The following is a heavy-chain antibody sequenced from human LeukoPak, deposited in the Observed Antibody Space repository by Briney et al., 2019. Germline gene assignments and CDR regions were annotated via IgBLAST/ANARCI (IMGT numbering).Heavy chain of an antibody. V-gene: IGHV3-23*01. CDR3: AKSSYYDSSGYCREYYFDY. Sequence: GGSLRLSCAASGFTFSSCAMSWVRQAPGKGLEWVSSVSGSGGSTYYADSVKGRFTISRDNSKSTLFLQMNSLRAEDTAVYYCAKSSYYDSSGYCREYYFDYWGQGTLVTVSS. D-gene: IGHD3-22*01. CDR2: VSGSGGST. J-gene: IGHJ4*02. CDR1: GFTFSSCA.